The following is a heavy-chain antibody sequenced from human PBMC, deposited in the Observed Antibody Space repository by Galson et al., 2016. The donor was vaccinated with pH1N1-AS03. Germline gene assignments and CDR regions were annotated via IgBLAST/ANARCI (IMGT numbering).Heavy chain of an antibody. D-gene: IGHD3-3*01. Sequence: QSGAEVKKPGESLKISCKVSGYTFSNHWIGWERQMPGKGLEWMGIIYPADSSTTYSPSFQGQVTTSADQSISTAYLQWSSLRASDTAMYFCARQQDGRGSGLEWLFWYGMDVWGQGTTVIVSS. J-gene: IGHJ6*02. CDR2: IYPADSST. CDR3: ARQQDGRGSGLEWLFWYGMDV. V-gene: IGHV5-51*01. CDR1: GYTFSNHW.